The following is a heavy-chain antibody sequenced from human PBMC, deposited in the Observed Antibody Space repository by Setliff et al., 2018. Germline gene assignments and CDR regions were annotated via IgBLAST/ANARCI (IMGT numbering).Heavy chain of an antibody. CDR2: FDPEDGET. CDR3: TTVLRDVYNGGDGFDI. J-gene: IGHJ3*02. V-gene: IGHV1-24*01. Sequence: ASVKVSCKVSRYTLTELSMHWVRQAPGKGLEWMGGFDPEDGETLYAQKFQGRVTMTEDTSTDTAYMELSSLRSEDTAVYYCTTVLRDVYNGGDGFDIWGQGTMVTVSS. D-gene: IGHD2-8*01. CDR1: RYTLTELS.